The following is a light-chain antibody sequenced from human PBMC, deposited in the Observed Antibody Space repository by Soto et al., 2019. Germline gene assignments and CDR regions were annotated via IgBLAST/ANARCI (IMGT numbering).Light chain of an antibody. CDR3: QSYDSGLSGGV. CDR2: NNN. J-gene: IGLJ1*01. CDR1: SSNIGAGYD. V-gene: IGLV1-40*01. Sequence: QPVLTQPPSGSGVQGRGGTISHTGSSSNIGAGYDVHWYQQLPGTAPKLLIYNNNNRPSGVPDRFSGSKSATSASLAITGLQAEDEADYYCQSYDSGLSGGVLGTGTKAPS.